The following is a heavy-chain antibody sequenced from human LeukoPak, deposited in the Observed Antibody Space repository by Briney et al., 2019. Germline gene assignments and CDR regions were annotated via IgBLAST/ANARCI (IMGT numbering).Heavy chain of an antibody. CDR3: ARARNDYDTSSFSARDY. CDR2: IWYDGSNI. V-gene: IGHV3-33*01. D-gene: IGHD3-22*01. J-gene: IGHJ4*02. CDR1: GFTFSSYG. Sequence: PGRSLRLSCAASGFTFSSYGMHWVRQAPGKGLEWLAVIWYDGSNIYYADPVKGRFAISRDNSKNTLYLQINSLRAEDTAVYYCARARNDYDTSSFSARDYWGQGTLVNVSS.